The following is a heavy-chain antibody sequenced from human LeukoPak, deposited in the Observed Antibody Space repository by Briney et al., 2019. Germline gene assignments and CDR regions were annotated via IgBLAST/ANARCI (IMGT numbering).Heavy chain of an antibody. Sequence: GSSVNVSCKASGYTFTSYCISWVRQAPGQGLDWMGWISAYNGNTNYAQKLQGRVTMTTDTSTSTAYMELRSLRSDDTAVYYCARDLTTVTTWYYYYGMDVWGQGTTVTVSS. D-gene: IGHD4-17*01. CDR2: ISAYNGNT. V-gene: IGHV1-18*01. J-gene: IGHJ6*02. CDR1: GYTFTSYC. CDR3: ARDLTTVTTWYYYYGMDV.